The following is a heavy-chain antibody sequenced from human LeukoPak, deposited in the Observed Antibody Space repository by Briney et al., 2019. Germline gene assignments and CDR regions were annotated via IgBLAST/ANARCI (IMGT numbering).Heavy chain of an antibody. CDR1: GFTLSSYG. CDR3: AKEKWSVTIFGVISS. D-gene: IGHD3-3*01. J-gene: IGHJ4*02. V-gene: IGHV3-30*18. Sequence: GGSLRLSCAASGFTLSSYGMHWVRQAPGKGLEWVAVISYDGSNKYYADSVKGRFTISRDNSKNTLYLQMNSLRAEDTAVYYCAKEKWSVTIFGVISSWGQGTLVTVSS. CDR2: ISYDGSNK.